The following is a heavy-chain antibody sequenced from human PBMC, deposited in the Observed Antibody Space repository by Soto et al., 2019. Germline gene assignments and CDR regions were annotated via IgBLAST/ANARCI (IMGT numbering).Heavy chain of an antibody. CDR1: GGSISGRC. CDR2: FCYTGST. D-gene: IGHD5-12*01. V-gene: IGHV4-59*12. J-gene: IGHJ4*02. CDR3: TKNSAYALDY. Sequence: SETLSLTCTVSGGSISGRCWSWVRQSPGKGLEWIGYFCYTGSTNYNPSLKSRVTMSVDTSKNQFFLKLNSVTAADTAVYYCTKNSAYALDYWGQGILVTVSS.